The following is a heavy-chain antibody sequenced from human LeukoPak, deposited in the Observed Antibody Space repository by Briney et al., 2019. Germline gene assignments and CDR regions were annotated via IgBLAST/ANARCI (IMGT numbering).Heavy chain of an antibody. Sequence: GGSLRLSCAASGFTFSSHAMSWVRQAPGKGLEWVSGISGSGGSIYYADSVKGRFTISRDNAKNSLYLQMNGLRAEDTAVYYCARRIAGADYWGQGTLVTVSS. CDR2: ISGSGGSI. CDR3: ARRIAGADY. D-gene: IGHD6-13*01. V-gene: IGHV3-23*01. CDR1: GFTFSSHA. J-gene: IGHJ4*02.